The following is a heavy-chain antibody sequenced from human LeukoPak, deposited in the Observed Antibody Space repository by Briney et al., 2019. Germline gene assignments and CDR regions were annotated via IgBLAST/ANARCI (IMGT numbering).Heavy chain of an antibody. CDR2: ISYDGSNK. Sequence: GGSLRLSCAASGFTFSSYAMSWVRQAPGKGPEWVAVISYDGSNKYYADSVKGRFTISRDNSKNTLCLQMNSLRAEDTAVYYCARDLRKWFGTSFDYWGQGTLVTVSS. CDR1: GFTFSSYA. J-gene: IGHJ4*02. CDR3: ARDLRKWFGTSFDY. V-gene: IGHV3-30*04. D-gene: IGHD3-10*01.